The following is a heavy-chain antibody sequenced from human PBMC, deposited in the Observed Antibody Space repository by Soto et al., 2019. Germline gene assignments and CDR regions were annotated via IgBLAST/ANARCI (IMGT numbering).Heavy chain of an antibody. Sequence: QVQLVQSGAEVKRPGSSVKVSCKASGDTFSFYSINWVRQAPGLGLEWMGRVNPILSMSNYAQRFQGRVTRTADKSTRTAYMELSGLRSEDTAMYYCATRYGSGYRAFDYWGQGALVTVSS. V-gene: IGHV1-69*04. J-gene: IGHJ4*02. CDR3: ATRYGSGYRAFDY. D-gene: IGHD3-10*01. CDR1: GDTFSFYS. CDR2: VNPILSMS.